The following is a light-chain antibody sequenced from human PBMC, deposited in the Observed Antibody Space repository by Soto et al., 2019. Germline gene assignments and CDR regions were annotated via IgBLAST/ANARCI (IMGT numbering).Light chain of an antibody. CDR1: SSDVGGYNY. CDR2: EVI. CDR3: SSYTGSNNYVI. V-gene: IGLV2-8*01. Sequence: QSALTQPPSASGSPGQSVTISCTGTSSDVGGYNYVSWYQQHPGKAPKLMIYEVIKWPSGVPDRFSGSKSGNTASLTVSGLQAEDEADYYCSSYTGSNNYVIFGGGTKLTVL. J-gene: IGLJ2*01.